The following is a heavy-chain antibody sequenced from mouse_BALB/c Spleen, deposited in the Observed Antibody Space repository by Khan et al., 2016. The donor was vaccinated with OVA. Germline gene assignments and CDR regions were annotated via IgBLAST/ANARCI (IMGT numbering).Heavy chain of an antibody. D-gene: IGHD1-1*01. Sequence: DLVKPGTSVKLSCKASGYTFTSYWINWIKQRPGQGLEWIGRIGPGSSNTYYSEMFKGKAALTVDTSSTTAYIQLSSLSSEDSAVYFCARENYYGRTYYAMDYWGQGTSVPVSS. CDR1: GYTFTSYW. CDR3: ARENYYGRTYYAMDY. CDR2: IGPGSSNT. V-gene: IGHV1S41*01. J-gene: IGHJ4*01.